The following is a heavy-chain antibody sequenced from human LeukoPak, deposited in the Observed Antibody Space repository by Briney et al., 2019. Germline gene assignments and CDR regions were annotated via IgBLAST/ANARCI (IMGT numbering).Heavy chain of an antibody. D-gene: IGHD5-18*01. Sequence: GGSLRLSCAASGFSFSSYAMHWVRQAPGKGLEWVAVISYDGGNKYYGDSVKGRFTISRDNSKNTLYLQMNSLRAEDTAVYYCGRSTGNSYGYLLRPLYYYYGMDVWGQGTTVTVSS. V-gene: IGHV3-30-3*01. CDR2: ISYDGGNK. CDR1: GFSFSSYA. CDR3: GRSTGNSYGYLLRPLYYYYGMDV. J-gene: IGHJ6*02.